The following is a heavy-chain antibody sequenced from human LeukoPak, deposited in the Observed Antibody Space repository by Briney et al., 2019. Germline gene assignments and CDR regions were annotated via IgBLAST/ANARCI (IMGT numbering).Heavy chain of an antibody. CDR2: ISSSSSYI. V-gene: IGHV3-21*01. D-gene: IGHD2-8*01. CDR3: ARGVYRGGYFDY. Sequence: GGSLRLSCAASGFTFRIYSMNSVRHAPGKGLERVSSISSSSSYIYYAASVKGRFTISRDNAKNSLYLQMNSLGAEDTAVYYCARGVYRGGYFDYWGQGTLVTVSS. CDR1: GFTFRIYS. J-gene: IGHJ4*02.